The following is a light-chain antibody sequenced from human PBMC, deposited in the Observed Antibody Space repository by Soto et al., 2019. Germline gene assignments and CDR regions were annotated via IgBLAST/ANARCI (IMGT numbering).Light chain of an antibody. CDR3: MQALQVPHT. V-gene: IGKV2-28*01. Sequence: DIVMTQSPLSLPVTPGEPASISCRSSQSLLYSNGYNYLDWYLQKPGQSPQLLIYLGSNRASGVPDRLRGGGSGRDFTLKISRVEAEDVGVYYCMQALQVPHTFGQGTKLEIK. J-gene: IGKJ2*01. CDR2: LGS. CDR1: QSLLYSNGYNY.